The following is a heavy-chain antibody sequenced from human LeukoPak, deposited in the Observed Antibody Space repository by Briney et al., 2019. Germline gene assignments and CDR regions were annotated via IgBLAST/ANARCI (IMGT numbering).Heavy chain of an antibody. CDR2: IYTSGST. J-gene: IGHJ5*02. Sequence: SETLSLTCAVSGGSISSYYWSWIRQSAGKGLEWIGRIYTSGSTNYNPSLKSRVTMSVDTSKNQFSLKLSSVTAADTAVYYCARGLAAAEFDPWGQGTLVTVSS. CDR3: ARGLAAAEFDP. D-gene: IGHD6-13*01. V-gene: IGHV4-4*07. CDR1: GGSISSYY.